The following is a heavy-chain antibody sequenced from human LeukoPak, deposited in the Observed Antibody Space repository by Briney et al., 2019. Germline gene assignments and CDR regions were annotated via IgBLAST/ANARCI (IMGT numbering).Heavy chain of an antibody. CDR3: ATHKDIVVVVAATWPYYFDY. J-gene: IGHJ4*02. D-gene: IGHD2-15*01. CDR2: IIPIFGTA. Sequence: SVKVSCKASGGTFSSYAISWVRQAPGQGLEWMGGIIPIFGTANYAQKFQGRVTITTDESTSTAYMELSSLRSEDTAVYYCATHKDIVVVVAATWPYYFDYWGQGILVTVSS. CDR1: GGTFSSYA. V-gene: IGHV1-69*05.